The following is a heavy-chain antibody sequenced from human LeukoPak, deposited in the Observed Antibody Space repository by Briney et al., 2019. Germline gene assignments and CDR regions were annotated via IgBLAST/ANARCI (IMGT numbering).Heavy chain of an antibody. D-gene: IGHD2/OR15-2a*01. CDR2: ISNNGGYT. V-gene: IGHV3-21*01. J-gene: IGHJ4*02. CDR3: VSFYETY. Sequence: ETLSLTCTVSGGSISSYYWSWVRQAPGKGLEWVSAISNNGGYTYYADSVQGRFTISKDNAKNTVYLQMNNLRAEDTAVYYCVSFYETYWGRGTLVTVSS. CDR1: GGSISSYY.